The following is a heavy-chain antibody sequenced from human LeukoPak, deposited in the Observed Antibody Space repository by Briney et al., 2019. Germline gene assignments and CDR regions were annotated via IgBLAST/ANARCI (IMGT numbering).Heavy chain of an antibody. CDR3: ARGRIAARPGSSYNDY. Sequence: ASVKVSCKASTDTLTTYGINWVRQAPGQGLEWMGGIIPIFGTANYAQKFQGRVTITTDESTSTAYMELSSLRSEDTAVYYCARGRIAARPGSSYNDYWGQGTLVTVSS. CDR1: TDTLTTYG. J-gene: IGHJ4*02. CDR2: IIPIFGTA. D-gene: IGHD6-6*01. V-gene: IGHV1-69*05.